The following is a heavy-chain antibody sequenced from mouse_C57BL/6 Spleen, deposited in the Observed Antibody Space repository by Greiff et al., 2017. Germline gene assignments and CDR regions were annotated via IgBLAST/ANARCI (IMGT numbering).Heavy chain of an antibody. CDR2: IDPSDSYT. V-gene: IGHV1-50*01. CDR1: GYTFTSYW. Sequence: VQLQQPGAELVKPGASVKLSCKASGYTFTSYWMQWVKQRPGQGLEWIGEIDPSDSYTNYNQKFKGEATLTVDTSSSTAYMQLSSLTSEDSAVYYCATTGTGAYYFDYWGQGTTLTVSS. D-gene: IGHD4-1*01. CDR3: ATTGTGAYYFDY. J-gene: IGHJ2*01.